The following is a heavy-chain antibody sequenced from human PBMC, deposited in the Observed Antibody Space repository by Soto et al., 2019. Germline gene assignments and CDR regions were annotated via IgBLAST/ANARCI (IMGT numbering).Heavy chain of an antibody. J-gene: IGHJ4*02. CDR2: IIPIFGTA. CDR1: GGTFSSYA. V-gene: IGHV1-69*13. CDR3: ARGLNSSSWYLYSFGY. Sequence: SVKVSCKASGGTFSSYAISWVRQAPGPGLEWMGGIIPIFGTANYAQKFQGRVTITADESTSTAYMELSSLRSEDTAVYYCARGLNSSSWYLYSFGYWGQGTLVTVSS. D-gene: IGHD6-13*01.